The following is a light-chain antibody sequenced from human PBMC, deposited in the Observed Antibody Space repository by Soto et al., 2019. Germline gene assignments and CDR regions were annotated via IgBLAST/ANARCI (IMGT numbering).Light chain of an antibody. Sequence: DIQLTQSPSFLSASVGDRVTITCRASQGISSYLAWYQQKPGEAPKLLIYAASTLQSGVPSRFSGSGSATEFTLTISSLQPEDFATYYCQQLNSSPYTFGQGTNLEIK. CDR2: AAS. CDR1: QGISSY. V-gene: IGKV1-9*01. J-gene: IGKJ2*01. CDR3: QQLNSSPYT.